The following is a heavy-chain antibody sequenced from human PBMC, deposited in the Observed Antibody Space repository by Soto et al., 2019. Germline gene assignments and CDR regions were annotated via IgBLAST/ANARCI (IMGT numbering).Heavy chain of an antibody. CDR3: AREDRDRETGLVPAAIDGMDV. Sequence: QVQLVQSGAEVKKPGSSVKVSCKASGGTFSRYSITWVRQAPGHGLEWIGRIIPIFGIASYAQKFQGRVTITADESTSTAYMELSSLRSDDTAVYYCAREDRDRETGLVPAAIDGMDVWGKATTVTVSS. CDR2: IIPIFGIA. CDR1: GGTFSRYS. D-gene: IGHD2-2*01. V-gene: IGHV1-69*08. J-gene: IGHJ6*04.